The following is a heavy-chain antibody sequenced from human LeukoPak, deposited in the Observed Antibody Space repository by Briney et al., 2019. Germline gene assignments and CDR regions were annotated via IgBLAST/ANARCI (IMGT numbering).Heavy chain of an antibody. Sequence: PGGSLRLSCVASGFTFSDYVMSWVRQAPGKGLEWVSGLTNNAGDTYYAESVKGRFTISRDNSKNTLYLQMNSLRAEDTAVYYCAKPRDSSRRGFRSIVFTGDFDYWGQGTLDTVSS. J-gene: IGHJ4*02. D-gene: IGHD3-22*01. V-gene: IGHV3-23*01. CDR1: GFTFSDYV. CDR3: AKPRDSSRRGFRSIVFTGDFDY. CDR2: LTNNAGDT.